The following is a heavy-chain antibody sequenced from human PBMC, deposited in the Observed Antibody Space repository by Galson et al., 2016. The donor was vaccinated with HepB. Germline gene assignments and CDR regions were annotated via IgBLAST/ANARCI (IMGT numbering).Heavy chain of an antibody. CDR1: GLTLSNVW. CDR3: TPRSF. J-gene: IGHJ4*02. Sequence: SLRLSCAASGLTLSNVWMTWVRQAPGKGLEYLGHIKSNSDGGTADYATPVKGRFTIFRDDSKNTLYLQMNSLRIEDTAVYYCTPRSFWGPGTLVTVSS. V-gene: IGHV3-15*01. CDR2: IKSNSDGGTA.